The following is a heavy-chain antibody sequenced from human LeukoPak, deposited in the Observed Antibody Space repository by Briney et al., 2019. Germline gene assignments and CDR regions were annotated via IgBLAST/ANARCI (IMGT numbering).Heavy chain of an antibody. V-gene: IGHV1-2*02. CDR2: INPNSGGT. CDR3: ATSTRSGYNWNSFDY. Sequence: ASVKVSCKASGYTFTVFCIHWVRQAPGQGLEWMGRINPNSGGTDYAQKFPGRVTMTRDTSISTAYMELSRLRSDDTAIYYCATSTRSGYNWNSFDYWGQGTLVTVSS. J-gene: IGHJ4*02. CDR1: GYTFTVFC. D-gene: IGHD3-3*01.